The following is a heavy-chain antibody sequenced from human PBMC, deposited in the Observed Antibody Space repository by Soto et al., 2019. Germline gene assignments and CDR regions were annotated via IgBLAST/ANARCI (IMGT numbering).Heavy chain of an antibody. CDR3: AKDPSATANYYFDY. CDR1: GFTFSSYG. CDR2: ISYDGSNK. J-gene: IGHJ4*02. D-gene: IGHD5-18*01. V-gene: IGHV3-30*18. Sequence: QVQLVESGGGVVQPGRSLRLSCAASGFTFSSYGMHWVRQAPGKGLEWVAVISYDGSNKYYADSVKGRFTISRDNSKNTLYLQMNSLRAEDTAVYYCAKDPSATANYYFDYWGQGTLVTVSS.